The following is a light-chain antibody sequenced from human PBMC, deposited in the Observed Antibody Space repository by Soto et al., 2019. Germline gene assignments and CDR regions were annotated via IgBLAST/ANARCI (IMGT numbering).Light chain of an antibody. Sequence: QSALTQPASVSGSPGQSITISCTGTSSDVGSYNLVSWYQQHPGKAPKLMIYEGSKRPSGVSNRLSGSKSGNTASLTISGRQAEDEADYYCCSYAGSSTHVVFGGGTTLTVL. CDR3: CSYAGSSTHVV. CDR1: SSDVGSYNL. V-gene: IGLV2-23*01. CDR2: EGS. J-gene: IGLJ2*01.